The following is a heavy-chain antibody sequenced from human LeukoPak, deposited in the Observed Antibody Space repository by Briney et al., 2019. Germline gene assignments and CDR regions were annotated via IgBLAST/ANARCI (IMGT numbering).Heavy chain of an antibody. CDR3: ARDGYGSGSYYNGYFDY. CDR1: GFTFDDYA. D-gene: IGHD3-10*01. Sequence: GGSLRLSCAASGFTFDDYAMHWVRQAPGKGLEWVSGISWNSGSIGYADSVKGRFTISRDNSKSTLYLQMNSLRAEDTAVYYCARDGYGSGSYYNGYFDYWGQGTLVTVSS. CDR2: ISWNSGSI. J-gene: IGHJ4*02. V-gene: IGHV3-9*01.